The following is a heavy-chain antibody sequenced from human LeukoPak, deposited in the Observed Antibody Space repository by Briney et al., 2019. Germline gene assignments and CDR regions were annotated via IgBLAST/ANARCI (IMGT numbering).Heavy chain of an antibody. D-gene: IGHD6-13*01. CDR3: ARAAVRQQLGHDAFDI. CDR2: FDPEDGET. Sequence: GASVKVSCKVSGYTLTELSMHWVRQAPGKGLEWMGGFDPEDGETIYAQKFQGRVTMTEDTSTDTAYMELSSLRSEDTAVYYCARAAVRQQLGHDAFDIWGQGTMVTVSS. V-gene: IGHV1-24*01. CDR1: GYTLTELS. J-gene: IGHJ3*02.